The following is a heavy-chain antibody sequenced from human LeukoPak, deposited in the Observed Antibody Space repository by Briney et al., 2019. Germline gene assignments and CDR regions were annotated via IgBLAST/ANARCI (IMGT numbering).Heavy chain of an antibody. V-gene: IGHV3-7*04. CDR2: LKQDGSKK. J-gene: IGHJ4*02. CDR1: GFPFSSYW. CDR3: TRVGYIDEGIDY. Sequence: PGGSLRLSCVASGFPFSSYWMTWVRQAPGKGPEWVANLKQDGSKKSYVDSVKGRFTISRDNAKNSLYLQMNSLRAEDTAIYYCTRVGYIDEGIDYWGQGTLVTVSS. D-gene: IGHD5-24*01.